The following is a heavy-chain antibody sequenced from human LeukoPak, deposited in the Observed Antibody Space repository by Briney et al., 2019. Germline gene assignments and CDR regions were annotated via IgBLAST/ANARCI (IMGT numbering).Heavy chain of an antibody. CDR1: GYSFTTYW. J-gene: IGHJ4*02. CDR3: ARHLGYCSSTSCHIGMY. V-gene: IGHV5-51*01. Sequence: PGESLKISCQGSGYSFTTYWIGWVRQMPGKGLEWMGIIYPGDSDTLYSPSFQGQVTISADKSISTAYLQWSSLKASDTAMYYCARHLGYCSSTSCHIGMYWGQGTLVTVSS. CDR2: IYPGDSDT. D-gene: IGHD2-2*02.